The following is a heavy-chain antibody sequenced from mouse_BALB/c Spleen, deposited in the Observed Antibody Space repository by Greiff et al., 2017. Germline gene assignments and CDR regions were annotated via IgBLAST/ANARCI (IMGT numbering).Heavy chain of an antibody. Sequence: QVQLQQSGPELVKPGASVKISCKASGYAFSSSWMNWVKQRPGQGLEWIGRIYPGDGDTNYNGKFKGKATLTADKSSSTAYMQLSSLTSVDSAVYFCARGMITTGFAYWGQGTLVTVSA. CDR1: GYAFSSSW. CDR3: ARGMITTGFAY. D-gene: IGHD2-4*01. V-gene: IGHV1-82*01. CDR2: IYPGDGDT. J-gene: IGHJ3*01.